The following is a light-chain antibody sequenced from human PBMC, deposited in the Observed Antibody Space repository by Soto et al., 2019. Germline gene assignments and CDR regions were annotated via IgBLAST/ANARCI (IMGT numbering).Light chain of an antibody. J-gene: IGKJ4*01. CDR3: QQPSEWPYS. CDR2: DSS. V-gene: IGKV3-11*01. CDR1: QSVGTY. Sequence: EIVLTQSPATLSLSPGERATLSCRASQSVGTYFAWYQQKPGQAPRLLIYDSSNRATGIPARFSGSGSGTDFTLTISSLGPEDSAVYYCQQPSEWPYSFGGGTMVEIK.